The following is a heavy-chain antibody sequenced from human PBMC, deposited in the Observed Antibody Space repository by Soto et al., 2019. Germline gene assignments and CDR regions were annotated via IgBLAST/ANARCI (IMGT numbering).Heavy chain of an antibody. CDR3: AKDTYYYDRSGYYTYDY. J-gene: IGHJ4*02. CDR2: ISYDGSNK. CDR1: GFTFSSYA. V-gene: IGHV3-30-3*01. Sequence: PGGSLRLSCAASGFTFSSYAMHWVRQAPGKGLEWVAVISYDGSNKYYADSVKGRFTISRDNSKNTLYLQMNSLRAEDTAVYYCAKDTYYYDRSGYYTYDYWGQGTQVTVSS. D-gene: IGHD3-22*01.